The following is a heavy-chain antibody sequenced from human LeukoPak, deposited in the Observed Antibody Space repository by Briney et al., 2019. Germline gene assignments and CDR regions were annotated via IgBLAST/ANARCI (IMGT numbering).Heavy chain of an antibody. CDR3: ARARYKNYYMDV. V-gene: IGHV4-59*01. CDR2: IYYSGST. D-gene: IGHD1-14*01. CDR1: GGSISSYY. J-gene: IGHJ6*03. Sequence: ETLSLTCTVSGGSISSYYWSWIRQPPGKGLEWIGYIYYSGSTNYNPSLKSRVTISVDTSKNQFSLKLSSVAAADTSVYYCARARYKNYYMDVWGKGTTVTVS.